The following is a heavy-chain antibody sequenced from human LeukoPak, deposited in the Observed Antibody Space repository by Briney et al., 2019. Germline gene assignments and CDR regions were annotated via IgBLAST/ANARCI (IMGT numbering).Heavy chain of an antibody. CDR1: GFNFSDYS. CDR2: ISSIGHTI. D-gene: IGHD3-22*01. Sequence: PGGSLRLSCAASGFNFSDYSMTWIRQAPGKGLEWVSSISSIGHTIYYADSEKGRFTISRDNAKNSLYLQMNSLRAEDTAVYYCARESGNYYDSSGYWPLDYWGQGTLVTVSS. J-gene: IGHJ4*02. V-gene: IGHV3-11*04. CDR3: ARESGNYYDSSGYWPLDY.